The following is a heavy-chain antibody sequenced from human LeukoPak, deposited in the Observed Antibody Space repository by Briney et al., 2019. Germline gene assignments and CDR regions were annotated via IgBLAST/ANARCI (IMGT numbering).Heavy chain of an antibody. J-gene: IGHJ4*02. CDR1: GYTLTGYY. V-gene: IGHV1-2*06. CDR3: ARGGRGGSGSYYNIDY. Sequence: GAAVKVSCKSSGYTLTGYYMHGVRQPPGQGLEWMGRINPNSGGTHYAQKFQGRVTLTRNTSIRAPYMDTSRLREDDRPEYVLARGGRGGSGSYYNIDYWGQGTLVTVSS. CDR2: INPNSGGT. D-gene: IGHD3-10*01.